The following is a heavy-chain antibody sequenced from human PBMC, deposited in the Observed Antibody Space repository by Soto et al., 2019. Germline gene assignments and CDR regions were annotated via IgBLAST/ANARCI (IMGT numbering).Heavy chain of an antibody. D-gene: IGHD6-6*01. CDR2: IWYDGSNK. V-gene: IGHV3-33*01. Sequence: PGGSLRLSCAASGFTFSSYGMHWVRQAPGKGLEWVAVIWYDGSNKYYADSVKGRFTISRDNSKNTLYLQMNSLRAEDTAVYYCAREIAARPGFYYYYGMDVSGQRTTVPVSS. CDR3: AREIAARPGFYYYYGMDV. J-gene: IGHJ6*02. CDR1: GFTFSSYG.